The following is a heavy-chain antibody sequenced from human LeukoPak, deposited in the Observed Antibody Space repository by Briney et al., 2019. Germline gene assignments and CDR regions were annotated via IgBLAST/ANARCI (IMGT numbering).Heavy chain of an antibody. Sequence: ASVKVSCKASGYTFTSYGISWVRQAPGQGLEWMGWISAYNGNTNYAQKLQGRVTMTTDTSTSTAYMELRSLRSDDTAVYYCARVVSGYDFGYYYYYMDVWGKGTTVTVSS. CDR3: ARVVSGYDFGYYYYYMDV. V-gene: IGHV1-18*01. CDR1: GYTFTSYG. J-gene: IGHJ6*03. D-gene: IGHD5-12*01. CDR2: ISAYNGNT.